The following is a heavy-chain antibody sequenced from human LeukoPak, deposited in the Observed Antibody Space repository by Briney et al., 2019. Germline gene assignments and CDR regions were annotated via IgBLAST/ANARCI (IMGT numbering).Heavy chain of an antibody. J-gene: IGHJ5*02. CDR3: ARGVFLRSWFDP. Sequence: SETLSLTCAVYGGSFSGYYWSWIRQPPGKGLEWIGEINRSGSTNYNPSLKSRVTISVDTSKNQFSLKLSSVTAADTAVYYCARGVFLRSWFDPWGQGTLVTVSS. V-gene: IGHV4-34*01. CDR2: INRSGST. D-gene: IGHD2/OR15-2a*01. CDR1: GGSFSGYY.